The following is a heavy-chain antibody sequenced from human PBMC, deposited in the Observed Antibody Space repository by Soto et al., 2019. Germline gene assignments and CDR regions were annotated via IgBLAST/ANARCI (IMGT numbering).Heavy chain of an antibody. CDR3: ARDPSPDRYSGYDYWFDY. D-gene: IGHD5-12*01. J-gene: IGHJ4*02. CDR1: GFTFSSYA. CDR2: ISYDGSKK. V-gene: IGHV3-30-3*01. Sequence: PGGSLRLSCAASGFTFSSYAMHWVRQAPGKGLEWVAVISYDGSKKYYADSVKGRFTISRDNSKNTLYLQMNSLRAEDTAVYYCARDPSPDRYSGYDYWFDYWGQGTLVTVSS.